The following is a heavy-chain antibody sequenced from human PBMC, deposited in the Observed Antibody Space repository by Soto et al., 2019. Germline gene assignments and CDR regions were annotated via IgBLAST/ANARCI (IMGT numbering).Heavy chain of an antibody. CDR2: ISRAGDIT. V-gene: IGHV3-23*01. D-gene: IGHD3-3*01. CDR3: VKDWSGEKCPCMDV. J-gene: IGHJ6*02. CDR1: GFTFRSHA. Sequence: EVQLLESGGGLVQPGGSLRLSCEACGFTFRSHAMTWVRQAPGKGPEWVSSISRAGDITYYVDSVKGRFIISRDNSKNTLYLQMNGLSAEDAAIYYCVKDWSGEKCPCMDVWGQGTTVTVSS.